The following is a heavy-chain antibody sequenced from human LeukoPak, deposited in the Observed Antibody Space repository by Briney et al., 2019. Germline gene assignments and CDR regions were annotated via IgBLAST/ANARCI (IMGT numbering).Heavy chain of an antibody. CDR3: ARSTLGIEFDY. V-gene: IGHV1-18*01. D-gene: IGHD7-27*01. CDR2: ISAYNDNA. CDR1: GYSFTHYG. Sequence: GASVKVSCKASGYSFTHYGISWVRQAPGQGLEWMGWISAYNDNAHYAQGLEGRVAMPSETSTRTAYMELRSLRFDDTAMYYCARSTLGIEFDYWGQGSLVTVSS. J-gene: IGHJ4*02.